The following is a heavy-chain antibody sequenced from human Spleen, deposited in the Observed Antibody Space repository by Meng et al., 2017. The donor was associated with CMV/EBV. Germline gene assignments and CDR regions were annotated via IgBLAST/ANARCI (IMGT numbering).Heavy chain of an antibody. CDR3: VRDLSVVAGAIGAYDI. Sequence: GSLRLSCSASGVSISRYYWSWIRQPPGKGLEWIGYISSSGNTNYNPSLRSRVTISVDTSKNQVSLRLSSVTAADTAFYYCVRDLSVVAGAIGAYDIWGQGTLVTVSS. CDR2: ISSSGNT. J-gene: IGHJ3*02. V-gene: IGHV4-59*01. D-gene: IGHD2-2*01. CDR1: GVSISRYY.